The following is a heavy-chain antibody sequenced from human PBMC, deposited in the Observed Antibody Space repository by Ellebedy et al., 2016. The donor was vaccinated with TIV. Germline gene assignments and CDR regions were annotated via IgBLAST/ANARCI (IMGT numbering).Heavy chain of an antibody. D-gene: IGHD3-16*01. CDR3: ASETFIDVDLTVWGVFHI. Sequence: PGGSLRLSCAASGFPINSNYMSWVRQAPGKGLEWVATIYTNGSTCYADSVRGRFTIYRDTSENTLYLQTNGLRGEDTAVYFCASETFIDVDLTVWGVFHIWGQGTMVAVSS. CDR2: IYTNGST. CDR1: GFPINSNY. V-gene: IGHV3-66*01. J-gene: IGHJ3*02.